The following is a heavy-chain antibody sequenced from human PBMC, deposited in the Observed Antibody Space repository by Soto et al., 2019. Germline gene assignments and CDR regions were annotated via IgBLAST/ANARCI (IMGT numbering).Heavy chain of an antibody. Sequence: GGSLRLSCAASGFTFSSYSMNWVRQAPGKGLEWVSSISSSSSYIYYADSVKGRFTISRDNAKNSLYLQMNSLRAEDTAVYYCARADYYGSGSYHSDYWGQGTLVTVSS. J-gene: IGHJ4*02. CDR2: ISSSSSYI. CDR3: ARADYYGSGSYHSDY. V-gene: IGHV3-21*01. CDR1: GFTFSSYS. D-gene: IGHD3-10*01.